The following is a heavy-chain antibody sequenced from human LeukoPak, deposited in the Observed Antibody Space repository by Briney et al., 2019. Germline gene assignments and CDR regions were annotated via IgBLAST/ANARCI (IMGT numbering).Heavy chain of an antibody. CDR1: GYTFTAYY. CDR3: ARGWTACSGGSCLKVHYFDY. CDR2: IIPIFGTA. V-gene: IGHV1-69*06. Sequence: ASVKVSCKASGYTFTAYYMHWVRQAPGQGLEWMGGIIPIFGTANYAQKFQGRVTITADKSTSTAYMELSSLRSEDTAVYYCARGWTACSGGSCLKVHYFDYWGQGTLVTVSS. D-gene: IGHD2-15*01. J-gene: IGHJ4*02.